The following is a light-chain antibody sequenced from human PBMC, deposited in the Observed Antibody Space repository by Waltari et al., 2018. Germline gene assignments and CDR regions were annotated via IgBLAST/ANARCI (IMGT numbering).Light chain of an antibody. J-gene: IGLJ1*01. CDR2: DVS. V-gene: IGLV2-14*01. Sequence: QSALTQPASVSGSPGQSITISCTGTSSDVGGYNYGSWYQQHPGKAPKLMIYDVSKRPSGVSNRFSGSKSGNTASLTISGLQAEDEADYYCSSYTSSSTLLYVFGTGTKVTVL. CDR1: SSDVGGYNY. CDR3: SSYTSSSTLLYV.